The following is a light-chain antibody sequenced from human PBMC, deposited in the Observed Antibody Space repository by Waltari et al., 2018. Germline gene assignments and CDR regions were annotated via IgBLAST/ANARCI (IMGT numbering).Light chain of an antibody. Sequence: DIQVTQSPSSVSASVGDTVTITCRASQNIGIFLGWYQQKPGTAPNLLIFGASTLHSGVXSRFTGSGSXTXXALTISSLQPEXXXTYYCQQSHTFPRTFGQGTKVDI. CDR2: GAS. V-gene: IGKV1-12*01. CDR1: QNIGIF. J-gene: IGKJ1*01. CDR3: QQSHTFPRT.